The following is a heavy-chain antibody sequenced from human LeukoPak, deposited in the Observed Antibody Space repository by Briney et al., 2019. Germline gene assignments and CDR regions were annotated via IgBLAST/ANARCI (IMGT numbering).Heavy chain of an antibody. CDR2: ISYDGNHI. CDR3: ARCGGDCYTSTQGFDY. V-gene: IGHV3-30*04. J-gene: IGHJ4*02. D-gene: IGHD2-21*02. CDR1: GFTFSSYA. Sequence: PGRSLRLSCAASGFTFSSYAMHWVRQAPGKGLEWVAVISYDGNHIFYADSVKGRFTISRDNSKNTLYLQMNSPTTEDTAVYYCARCGGDCYTSTQGFDYWGQGTLVTVSS.